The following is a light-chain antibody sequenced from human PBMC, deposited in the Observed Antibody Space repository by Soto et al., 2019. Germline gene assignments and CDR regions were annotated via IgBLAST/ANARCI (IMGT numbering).Light chain of an antibody. V-gene: IGKV1-39*01. CDR2: AAS. Sequence: DIQMTQSPSSLSASVGDRVTITCRASQGISSFVNWYQQKPGKAPKLLLYAASSLQSGVPSRFSGSGSGTAVTLTTSSLQPEDFATYYCHQSYSTLCAFGQGTKVEIK. CDR3: HQSYSTLCA. CDR1: QGISSF. J-gene: IGKJ1*01.